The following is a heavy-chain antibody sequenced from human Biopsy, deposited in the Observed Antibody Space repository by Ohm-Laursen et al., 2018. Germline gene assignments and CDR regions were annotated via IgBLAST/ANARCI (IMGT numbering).Heavy chain of an antibody. CDR3: ARGLSSGWYGYFDV. J-gene: IGHJ2*01. Sequence: SLRLSCAASGFTFGHNAMHWVRQAPGKGLEWISLIWYDGTNEDYADSVKGRFTISRGNSKNTLYLQINTLTLEDTAFYYCARGLSSGWYGYFDVWGRGTLVTVSS. V-gene: IGHV3-33*04. CDR1: GFTFGHNA. CDR2: IWYDGTNE. D-gene: IGHD6-19*01.